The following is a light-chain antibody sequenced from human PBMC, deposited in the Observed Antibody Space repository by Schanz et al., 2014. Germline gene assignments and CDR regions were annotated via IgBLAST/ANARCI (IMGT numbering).Light chain of an antibody. CDR1: SSNIGSNT. V-gene: IGLV1-44*01. CDR2: SNN. CDR3: QSYASRMGGV. Sequence: QSVLTQPPSASGTPGQRVTISCSGSSSNIGSNTVNWYQQLPGTAPKPLIYSNNQRPSGVPDRFSGSKSGTSASLAISGLQAEDEADYYCQSYASRMGGVFGGGTKLTVL. J-gene: IGLJ3*02.